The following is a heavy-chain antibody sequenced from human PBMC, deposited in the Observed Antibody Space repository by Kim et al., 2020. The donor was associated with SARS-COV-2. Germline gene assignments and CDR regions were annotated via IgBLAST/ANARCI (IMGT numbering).Heavy chain of an antibody. D-gene: IGHD6-19*01. J-gene: IGHJ4*02. CDR3: ARETSGGKFDY. V-gene: IGHV6-1*01. Sequence: EYAVSVKSRVTISPDTSKNQFSLQLHSVAPEDTAVYYCARETSGGKFDYWGQGALVTVSS.